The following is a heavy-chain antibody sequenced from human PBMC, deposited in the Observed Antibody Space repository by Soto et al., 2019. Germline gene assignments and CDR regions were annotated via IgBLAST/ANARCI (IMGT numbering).Heavy chain of an antibody. V-gene: IGHV3-23*01. Sequence: PGGSLRLSCAASGFTFSSYAMSWVRQAPGKGLEWVSAISGSGDSTYYADSVKGRFTISRDNSESTQYLQMNSLRAEDTAVYYCAKEKYTNVYLWKYFDYWGQGTLVTVSS. D-gene: IGHD3-16*01. CDR2: ISGSGDST. CDR3: AKEKYTNVYLWKYFDY. CDR1: GFTFSSYA. J-gene: IGHJ4*02.